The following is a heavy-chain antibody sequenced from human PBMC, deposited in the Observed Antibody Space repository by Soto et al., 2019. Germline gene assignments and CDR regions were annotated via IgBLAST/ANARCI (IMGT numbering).Heavy chain of an antibody. CDR1: GGSISSGGYY. Sequence: QVQLQESGPGLVKPSQTLSLTCTVSGGSISSGGYYWSWIRQHPGKGLEWIGYIYYSGSTYYNPSLKSRVTXXVXTXXTQFSLKLSSVTAADTAVYYCARERHGSGPYYFDYWGQGTLVTVSS. CDR2: IYYSGST. V-gene: IGHV4-31*03. J-gene: IGHJ4*02. CDR3: ARERHGSGPYYFDY. D-gene: IGHD3-10*01.